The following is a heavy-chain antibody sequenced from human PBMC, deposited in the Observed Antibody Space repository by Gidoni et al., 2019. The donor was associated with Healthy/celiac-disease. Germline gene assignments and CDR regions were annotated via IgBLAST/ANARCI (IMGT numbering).Heavy chain of an antibody. D-gene: IGHD2-15*01. J-gene: IGHJ6*02. CDR1: GGSFSGYY. CDR2: INHSGST. Sequence: QVQLQQWGAGLLKPSETLSLPCAVHGGSFSGYYWSWLRKPPGKGLEWIREINHSGSTNSNQSLKSRVTISVDTSKNQFSLKLSSVTAAVTAVYYCAGRAATPLYYYYYGMDVWGQGTTVTVSS. CDR3: AGRAATPLYYYYYGMDV. V-gene: IGHV4-34*01.